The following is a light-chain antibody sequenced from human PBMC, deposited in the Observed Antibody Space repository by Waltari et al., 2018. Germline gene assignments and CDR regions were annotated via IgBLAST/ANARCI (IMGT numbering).Light chain of an antibody. CDR2: ETS. CDR1: QSFGSR. Sequence: DIQMTQSPSTLSASVGDRVTITCRASQSFGSRLAWYQQKPGKAPRLLIYETSSLQRGVPSRFSGSGSGTEFTLTISSLQPDDFATYYCQHYNGYPYTFGQGTKLEIK. CDR3: QHYNGYPYT. J-gene: IGKJ2*01. V-gene: IGKV1-5*03.